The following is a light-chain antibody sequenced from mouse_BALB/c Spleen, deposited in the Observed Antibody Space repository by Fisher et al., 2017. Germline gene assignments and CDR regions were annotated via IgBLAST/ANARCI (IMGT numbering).Light chain of an antibody. V-gene: IGKV4-57*01. CDR3: QQRSSYPHT. CDR1: SSVSY. J-gene: IGKJ5*01. CDR2: RTS. Sequence: IVMTQTPAIMSASPGEKVTMTCSASSSVSYMHWFQQKPGSSPKPWIYRTSNLASGVPARFSGSGSGTSYSLTISRMEAEDAATYYCQQRSSYPHTFGAGTKLELK.